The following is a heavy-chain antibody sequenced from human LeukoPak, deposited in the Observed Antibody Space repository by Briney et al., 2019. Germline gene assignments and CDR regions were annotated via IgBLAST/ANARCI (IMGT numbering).Heavy chain of an antibody. CDR3: VIGLTTYYYYYGMDV. V-gene: IGHV1-46*03. J-gene: IGHJ6*02. CDR2: INPSGGST. D-gene: IGHD1-14*01. Sequence: GSSVKVSCKASGYTFTSYYMHWVRQAPGQGLEWMGIINPSGGSTSYAQKFQGRVTMTRDTSTSTVYMELSSLRSEDTAVYYCVIGLTTYYYYYGMDVWGQGTTVTVSS. CDR1: GYTFTSYY.